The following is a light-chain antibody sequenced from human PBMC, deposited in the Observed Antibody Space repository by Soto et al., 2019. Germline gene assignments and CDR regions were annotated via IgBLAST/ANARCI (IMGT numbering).Light chain of an antibody. J-gene: IGKJ1*01. CDR2: KVS. V-gene: IGKV2-24*01. Sequence: VMTQSPLSLPVTLGQPASISCSSSQSPVDGDGITSLSWLHQRPGQPPRLLIYKVSNRFSGVPDRFSGSGAGTDFTLKINTVEAEDVGVYYCMQDALYSTFGQGTKVDIK. CDR3: MQDALYST. CDR1: QSPVDGDGITS.